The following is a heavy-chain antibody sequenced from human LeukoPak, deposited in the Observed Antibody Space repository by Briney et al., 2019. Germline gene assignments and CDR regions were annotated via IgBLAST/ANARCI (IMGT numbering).Heavy chain of an antibody. Sequence: PGGSLRLSCAASGFTFSIYWMHWGRQAPGKGLVWVSRINSDGSSTSYADSVKGRFTISRDNAKNTLYLQMNSLRAEDTAVYYCARGQLWTDFDYWGQGTLVTVSS. D-gene: IGHD5-18*01. CDR2: INSDGSST. V-gene: IGHV3-74*01. CDR3: ARGQLWTDFDY. J-gene: IGHJ4*02. CDR1: GFTFSIYW.